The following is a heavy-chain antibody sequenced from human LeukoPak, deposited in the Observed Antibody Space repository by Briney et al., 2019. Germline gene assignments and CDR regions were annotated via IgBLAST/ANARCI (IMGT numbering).Heavy chain of an antibody. V-gene: IGHV4-59*12. CDR1: GGSISSYY. CDR2: IYHSGST. CDR3: ATYSHIVVVPAAISWYFDL. Sequence: PSETLSLTCTVSGGSISSYYWSWIRQPPGKGLEWIGYIYHSGSTYYNPSLKSRVTISVDRSKNQFSLKLSSVTAADTAVYYCATYSHIVVVPAAISWYFDLWGRGTLVTVSS. D-gene: IGHD2-2*01. J-gene: IGHJ2*01.